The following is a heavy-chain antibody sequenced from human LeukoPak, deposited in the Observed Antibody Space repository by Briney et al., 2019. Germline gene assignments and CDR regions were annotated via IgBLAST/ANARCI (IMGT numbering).Heavy chain of an antibody. CDR1: GYTFIDYY. J-gene: IGHJ5*02. V-gene: IGHV1-2*02. CDR3: SRGPNVYGSGRSWFDP. CDR2: INPKSADT. D-gene: IGHD3-10*01. Sequence: GASVKVSCKASGYTFIDYYIHWVRQAPGQGLEWMGWINPKSADTKYAQNFQGRVTMTRDTSLTTAYLELSRLTSDDTAVYYCSRGPNVYGSGRSWFDPWGQGTLVTVSS.